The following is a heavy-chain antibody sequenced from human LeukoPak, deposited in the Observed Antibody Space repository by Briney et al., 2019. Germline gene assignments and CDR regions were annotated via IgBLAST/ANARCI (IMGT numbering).Heavy chain of an antibody. V-gene: IGHV1-46*01. D-gene: IGHD3-22*01. CDR2: INPSGGST. CDR1: GYTFTSYY. Sequence: GASVKASCKASGYTFTSYYMHWVRQAPGQGLEWMGIINPSGGSTSYAQKLQGRVTMTTDTSTSTAYMELRSLKSDDTAVYYCASLKNYYDSSGYLVTDAFDIWGQGTMVTVSS. CDR3: ASLKNYYDSSGYLVTDAFDI. J-gene: IGHJ3*02.